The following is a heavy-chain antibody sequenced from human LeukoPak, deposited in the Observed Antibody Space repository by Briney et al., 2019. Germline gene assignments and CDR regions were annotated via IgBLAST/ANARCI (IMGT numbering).Heavy chain of an antibody. V-gene: IGHV3-30*18. CDR2: ISYDGSNK. D-gene: IGHD6-19*01. J-gene: IGHJ4*02. CDR3: AKDPEQWLVKRIDY. CDR1: GFTFSSYG. Sequence: PGGSLRLSCAASGFTFSSYGMHWVRQAPGKGLEWVAVISYDGSNKYYADSVKGRFTISRDNSKNTLYLRMNSLRAEDTAVYYCAKDPEQWLVKRIDYWGQGTLVTVSS.